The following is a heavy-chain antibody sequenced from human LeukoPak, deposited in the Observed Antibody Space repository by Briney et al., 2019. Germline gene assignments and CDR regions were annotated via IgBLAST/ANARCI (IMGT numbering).Heavy chain of an antibody. CDR2: IYYSGST. D-gene: IGHD6-6*01. CDR1: GGSISSYY. CDR3: ARSSSSAPGR. Sequence: SGTLSLTCTVSGGSISSYYWSWLRHPPGEGLEWIGYIYYSGSTNYNPSLKSRVTISVDTSKNQFSLKLSSVTAGDTAVYYCARSSSSAPGRWGEGTLVTVSS. V-gene: IGHV4-59*01. J-gene: IGHJ4*02.